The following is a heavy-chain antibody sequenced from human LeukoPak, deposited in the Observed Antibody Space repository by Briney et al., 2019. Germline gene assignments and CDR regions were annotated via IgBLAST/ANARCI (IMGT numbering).Heavy chain of an antibody. CDR1: GGSISSYY. CDR2: IYYSGST. D-gene: IGHD6-13*01. CDR3: AKGYSNTWYYFDY. J-gene: IGHJ4*02. Sequence: SGTLSLTCAVSGGSISSYYWSRIRQPPGKGLEWIGYIYYSGSTNYNPSLKSRVTISVDTSKNQFSLKLSSVTAADTAVYYCAKGYSNTWYYFDYWGQGTLVTVSS. V-gene: IGHV4-59*01.